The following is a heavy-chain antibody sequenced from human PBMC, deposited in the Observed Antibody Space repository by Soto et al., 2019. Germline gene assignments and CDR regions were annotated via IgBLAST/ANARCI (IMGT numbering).Heavy chain of an antibody. CDR3: ARAGIAAAGTFPWFDP. V-gene: IGHV3-33*01. Sequence: GGSLRLSCAASGFTFSSYGMHWVRQAPGKGLEWVAVIWYDGSNKYYADSVKGRFTISRDNSKNTLYLQMNSLRAEDTAVYYCARAGIAAAGTFPWFDPWGQGTLVTV. CDR1: GFTFSSYG. D-gene: IGHD6-13*01. J-gene: IGHJ5*02. CDR2: IWYDGSNK.